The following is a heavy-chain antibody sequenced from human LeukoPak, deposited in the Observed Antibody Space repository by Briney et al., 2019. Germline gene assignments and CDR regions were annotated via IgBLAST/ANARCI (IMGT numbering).Heavy chain of an antibody. V-gene: IGHV1-8*01. CDR2: MNPNSGNT. D-gene: IGHD6-19*01. CDR3: ARGTLVDSSGWYVRNYFDY. J-gene: IGHJ4*02. Sequence: GASVKVSYKASGYTFTRYDINWVRQATGQGLEWMGWMNPNSGNTGYAQKFQGRVTMTRNTSISTAYMELSSLRSEDTAVCYCARGTLVDSSGWYVRNYFDYWGQGTLVTVSS. CDR1: GYTFTRYD.